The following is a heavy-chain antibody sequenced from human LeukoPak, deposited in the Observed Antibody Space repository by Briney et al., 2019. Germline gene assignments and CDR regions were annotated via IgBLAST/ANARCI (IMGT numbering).Heavy chain of an antibody. V-gene: IGHV3-30*02. CDR3: AKDGLRPHIDS. CDR2: IWHDGSDK. Sequence: PGGSLRLSCAASGCTFSDYGMHWVRQAPGKGREWVAVIWHDGSDKYYADSVKGRFTISRDNPKSALFLPMSSLRGEDTAVYYCAKDGLRPHIDSWGQGTRVTVSS. J-gene: IGHJ4*02. CDR1: GCTFSDYG. D-gene: IGHD5-18*01.